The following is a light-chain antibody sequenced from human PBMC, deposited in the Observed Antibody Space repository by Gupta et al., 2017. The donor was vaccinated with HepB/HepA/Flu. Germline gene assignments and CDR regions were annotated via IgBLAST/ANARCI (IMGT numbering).Light chain of an antibody. CDR3: ETWDSNIRV. CDR1: SGYSHYS. J-gene: IGLJ2*01. V-gene: IGLV4-60*03. Sequence: QLMVTQSSSASASLASSVQLTSTLSSGYSHYSIGWHQQQPGKAPRFLMKVESSGRYNKGSGIPDRFSGSSSGAARYLTISNLQSEDEADYYCETWDSNIRVFGGGTKLTVL. CDR2: VESSGRY.